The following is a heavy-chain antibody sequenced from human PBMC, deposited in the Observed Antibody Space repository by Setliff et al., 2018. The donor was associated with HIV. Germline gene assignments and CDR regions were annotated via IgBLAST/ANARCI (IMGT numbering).Heavy chain of an antibody. Sequence: SETLSLTCAVYGGSFSGYSWTWIRQPPGKGLEWIGDINHSGSTKYHASLKSRVTISIDTSKNQFSLKLTSVTAADTAVYYCARLSGDYYYFDYWGQGTLVTVSS. D-gene: IGHD2-21*02. J-gene: IGHJ4*02. CDR2: INHSGST. CDR1: GGSFSGYS. V-gene: IGHV4-34*01. CDR3: ARLSGDYYYFDY.